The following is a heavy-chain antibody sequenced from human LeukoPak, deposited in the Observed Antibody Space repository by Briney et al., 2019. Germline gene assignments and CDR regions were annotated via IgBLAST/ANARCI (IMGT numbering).Heavy chain of an antibody. J-gene: IGHJ4*02. D-gene: IGHD3-22*01. Sequence: GGSLRLSCAASGFTFSSYSMNWVRQAPGKGLEWVSSISSSSSYIYCADSVKGRFTISRDNAKNSLYLQMNSLRAEDTAVYYCAREDDSSGGDYWGQGTLVTVSS. CDR3: AREDDSSGGDY. V-gene: IGHV3-21*01. CDR1: GFTFSSYS. CDR2: ISSSSSYI.